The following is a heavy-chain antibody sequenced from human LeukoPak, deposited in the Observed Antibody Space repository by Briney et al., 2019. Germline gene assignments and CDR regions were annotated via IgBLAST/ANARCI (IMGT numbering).Heavy chain of an antibody. CDR2: INSDGSST. CDR1: GFTFSSYW. V-gene: IGHV3-74*01. Sequence: GGSLRLSCAASGFTFSSYWMHWVRQAPGKGLVWVSRINSDGSSTSYADSVKGRFTISRDNAKNSLYLQMNSLRAEDTAVYYCARLIVGATFDYWGQGTLVTVSS. J-gene: IGHJ4*02. CDR3: ARLIVGATFDY. D-gene: IGHD1-26*01.